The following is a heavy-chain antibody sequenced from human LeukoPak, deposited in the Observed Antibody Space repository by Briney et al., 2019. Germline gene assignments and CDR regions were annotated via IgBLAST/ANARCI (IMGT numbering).Heavy chain of an antibody. Sequence: ASVKVSCKASGYTFTGYYMHWVRQAPGQGLEWMGRINPNSGGTNYAQKFQGRVTMTRDTSISTAYMELSRLGSDDTAVYYCASTRYDILTNYYYYGMDVWGQGTTVTVSS. V-gene: IGHV1-2*06. CDR1: GYTFTGYY. CDR3: ASTRYDILTNYYYYGMDV. CDR2: INPNSGGT. D-gene: IGHD3-9*01. J-gene: IGHJ6*02.